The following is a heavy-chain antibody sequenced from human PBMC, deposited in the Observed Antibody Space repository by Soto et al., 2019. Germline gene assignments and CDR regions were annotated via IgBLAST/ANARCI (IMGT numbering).Heavy chain of an antibody. Sequence: QVQLQQSGPRLVKPSETLSLTCTVSSGPDRSHNWGWIRQPPGRGLEWIGYVYYTGDTAYNPSLRGRVTLSADTSTNHISLTLNSVTAADTAVYYCVRQGIDYLHGLVDVWGQGTTVSVSS. CDR3: VRQGIDYLHGLVDV. CDR1: SGPDRSHN. CDR2: VYYTGDT. V-gene: IGHV4-59*08. J-gene: IGHJ6*02. D-gene: IGHD4-17*01.